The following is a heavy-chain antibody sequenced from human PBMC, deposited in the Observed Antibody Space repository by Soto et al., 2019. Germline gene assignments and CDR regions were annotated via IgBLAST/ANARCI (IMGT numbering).Heavy chain of an antibody. D-gene: IGHD6-19*01. CDR3: AKDGSSGWALYYFDQ. CDR2: ISFDERNK. CDR1: GFTFSSHA. J-gene: IGHJ4*02. V-gene: IGHV3-30*18. Sequence: QVQLVESGGGVVQPGTSLRLSCEASGFTFSSHAMHWVRQAPGKGLEWVAVISFDERNKYYADSVKGRFTISRDNSKNTLYLQMNSLRAEDTAVYYCAKDGSSGWALYYFDQWGQGTLVTVSS.